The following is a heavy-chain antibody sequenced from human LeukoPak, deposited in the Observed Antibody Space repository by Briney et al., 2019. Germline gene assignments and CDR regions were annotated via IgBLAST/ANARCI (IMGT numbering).Heavy chain of an antibody. V-gene: IGHV3-7*01. D-gene: IGHD3-22*01. J-gene: IGHJ4*02. CDR3: ARDRGYYVFDY. CDR1: GFTFSSYW. CDR2: VKPDGSEK. Sequence: PGGSLRLSCAASGFTFSSYWVTWVRQAPGKGLEWVAHVKPDGSEKSYVDSVKGRFTISRDNAQNSLYLQMNSLRAEDTAVYYCARDRGYYVFDYWGQGTLVTVSS.